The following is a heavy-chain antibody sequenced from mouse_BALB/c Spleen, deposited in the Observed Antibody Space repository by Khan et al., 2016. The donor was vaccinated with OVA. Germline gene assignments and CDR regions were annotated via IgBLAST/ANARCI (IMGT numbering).Heavy chain of an antibody. D-gene: IGHD2-14*01. CDR1: GFSLSTYG. CDR2: IRSGGST. V-gene: IGHV2-2*01. Sequence: GQLQEAGPGLVQPSQSLSITCTVSGFSLSTYGIHWIRQSQGKGLEWLGVIRSGGSTDYNGAFISRLNITKDNSKSQVFFKMNSLQADDTAIYYCARDSYMYDFTYWGQGTLVTVSA. J-gene: IGHJ3*01. CDR3: ARDSYMYDFTY.